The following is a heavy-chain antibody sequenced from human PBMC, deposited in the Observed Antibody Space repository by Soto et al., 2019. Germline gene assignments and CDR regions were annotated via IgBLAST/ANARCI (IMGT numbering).Heavy chain of an antibody. D-gene: IGHD6-13*01. CDR1: GFSFSNYA. V-gene: IGHV3-64*04. Sequence: GGSLRLSCSASGFSFSNYALYWVRQAPGKGLHFVSAIGANAGVTYYGDSVKDRFTISRDSSKNTVSLEMTSLRAEDTAVYYCAKVSAPGYSSRPENYFDYWGQGTLVTVSS. CDR3: AKVSAPGYSSRPENYFDY. CDR2: IGANAGVT. J-gene: IGHJ4*02.